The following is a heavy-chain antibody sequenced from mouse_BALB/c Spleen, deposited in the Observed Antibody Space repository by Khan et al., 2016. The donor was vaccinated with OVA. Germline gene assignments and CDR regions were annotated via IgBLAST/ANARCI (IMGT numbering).Heavy chain of an antibody. CDR3: ARNGNYVHWYFDV. D-gene: IGHD2-1*01. CDR1: GFSLSSYG. V-gene: IGHV2-2*02. J-gene: IGHJ1*01. Sequence: VQLQESGPGLVQPSQSLSITCTVSGFSLSSYGVHWVRQSPGKGLEWLGVIWSGGTTAYNAGSISRLSISKDNSKSQVFFKMNSLQVNDTAIYYGARNGNYVHWYFDVWGAGTTVTVSS. CDR2: IWSGGTT.